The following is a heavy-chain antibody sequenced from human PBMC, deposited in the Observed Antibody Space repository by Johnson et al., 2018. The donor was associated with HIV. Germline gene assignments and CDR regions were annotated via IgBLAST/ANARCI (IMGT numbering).Heavy chain of an antibody. Sequence: VQLVESGGGVVQPGRSLRLSCAASGFTFSNYGMHWVRQAPGKGLEWVAVIWYDGSKKYYADSVKGRFTISRDNSKNPLYLQMNSLRAEDTAVYYCAKDFHHVWYGGKNGPYDALDIWGQGTMVTVSS. CDR1: GFTFSNYG. D-gene: IGHD4-23*01. CDR2: IWYDGSKK. V-gene: IGHV3-33*06. CDR3: AKDFHHVWYGGKNGPYDALDI. J-gene: IGHJ3*02.